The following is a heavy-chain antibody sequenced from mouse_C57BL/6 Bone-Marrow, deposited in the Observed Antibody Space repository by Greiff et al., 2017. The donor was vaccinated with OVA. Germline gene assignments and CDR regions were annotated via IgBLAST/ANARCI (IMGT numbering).Heavy chain of an antibody. CDR3: ARGKEPDY. Sequence: QVQLQQPGAELVRPGSSVRLSCKASGYTFTSYWMHWVKQRPIQGLEWIGTIDPSDSETHYNQKFKDKATLTVDKSSSTAYMQLSSLTSEDSAVYYCARGKEPDYWGQGTTLTVSS. J-gene: IGHJ2*01. CDR1: GYTFTSYW. V-gene: IGHV1-52*01. CDR2: IDPSDSET.